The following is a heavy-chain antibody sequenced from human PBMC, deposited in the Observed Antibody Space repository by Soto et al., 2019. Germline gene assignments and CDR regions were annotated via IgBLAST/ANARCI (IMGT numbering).Heavy chain of an antibody. V-gene: IGHV3-30*18. D-gene: IGHD3-16*01. Sequence: QVQLVESGGGVVQPGRSLRLSCAASGFTFSSYGMHWVRQAPGKGLEWVAVISYDGSNKYYADSVKGRFTISRDNSKNTLYLQRNSLRAEDTAVYYCAKEDWGAVWGVDYWGQGTLVTVSS. CDR3: AKEDWGAVWGVDY. CDR2: ISYDGSNK. CDR1: GFTFSSYG. J-gene: IGHJ4*02.